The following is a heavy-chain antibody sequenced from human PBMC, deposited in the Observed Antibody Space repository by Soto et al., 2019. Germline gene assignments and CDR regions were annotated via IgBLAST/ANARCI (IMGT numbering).Heavy chain of an antibody. CDR1: GFTFSSYW. Sequence: EVQLVESGGGLVQPGGSLRLSCAASGFTFSSYWMSWVRQAPGKGLEWVANIKQDGSEKYYVDSVKGRFTISRDNAKNPLYLQMNSLRAEDTAVYYCARAPGGDAFDIWGQGTMVTVSS. J-gene: IGHJ3*02. V-gene: IGHV3-7*03. CDR3: ARAPGGDAFDI. CDR2: IKQDGSEK.